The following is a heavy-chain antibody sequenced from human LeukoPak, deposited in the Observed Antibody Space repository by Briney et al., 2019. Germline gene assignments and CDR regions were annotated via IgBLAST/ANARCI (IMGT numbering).Heavy chain of an antibody. D-gene: IGHD3-3*01. CDR3: AKDPPLYYDFWSGYDPNYFDY. J-gene: IGHJ4*02. CDR1: GFTFSSYA. CDR2: ISGSGGST. Sequence: GGSLRLSCAASGFTFSSYAMSWVRQAPGKGLEWVSAISGSGGSTYYADSVKGRLTISRDNSKNTLYLQMNSLRAEDTAVYYCAKDPPLYYDFWSGYDPNYFDYWGQGTLVTVSS. V-gene: IGHV3-23*01.